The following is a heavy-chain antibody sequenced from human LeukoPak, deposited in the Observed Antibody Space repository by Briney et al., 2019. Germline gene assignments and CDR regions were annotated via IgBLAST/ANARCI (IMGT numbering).Heavy chain of an antibody. V-gene: IGHV3-21*01. D-gene: IGHD4-17*01. Sequence: GGSLRLSCAASGFTFSSYSMNWVRQAPGKGLEWVSSISSSSSYIYYADSVKGRFTISRDNAKNSLYLQMSSLRAEDTAVYYCASTGKHDAFDIWGQGTMVTVSS. CDR1: GFTFSSYS. CDR3: ASTGKHDAFDI. CDR2: ISSSSSYI. J-gene: IGHJ3*02.